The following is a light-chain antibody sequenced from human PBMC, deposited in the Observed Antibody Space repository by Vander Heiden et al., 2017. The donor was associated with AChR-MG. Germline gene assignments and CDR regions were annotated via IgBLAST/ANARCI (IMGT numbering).Light chain of an antibody. Sequence: SYELTQPLSVSVALGQTARITCGGNNIGSKNVHWYQQKPGQAPVLVIYRDSNRPSGIPERFSGSNSGNTATLTISRAQAGDEADYYCQVWDSSTVVLGGGTKL. CDR1: NIGSKN. J-gene: IGLJ2*01. CDR2: RDS. V-gene: IGLV3-9*01. CDR3: QVWDSSTVV.